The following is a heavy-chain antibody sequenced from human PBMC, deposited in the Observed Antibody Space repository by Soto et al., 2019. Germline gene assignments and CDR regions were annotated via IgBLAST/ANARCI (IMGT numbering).Heavy chain of an antibody. CDR3: ARDLQWLHYYYMDV. D-gene: IGHD6-19*01. CDR1: GYTFTSYS. CDR2: INAGNGNT. V-gene: IGHV1-3*01. J-gene: IGHJ6*03. Sequence: ASVKVSCKASGYTFTSYSMYWVRQAPGQRLEWMGWINAGNGNTKYSQKFQGRVTITRDTSASTAYMELSSLRSEDTAVYYCARDLQWLHYYYMDVWGKGTTVTVSS.